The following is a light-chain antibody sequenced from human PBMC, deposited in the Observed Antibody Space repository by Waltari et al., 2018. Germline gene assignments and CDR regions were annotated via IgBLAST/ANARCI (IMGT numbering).Light chain of an antibody. CDR1: SRDVGDYHY. CDR2: DVS. J-gene: IGLJ1*01. CDR3: CSYAGSYTYV. Sequence: QSALTQPRSLSGSPVHSVTISCTGTSRDVGDYHYVSWYQQHQGKAPKLMIYDVSKRPSGVPDRFSGSKSGNTASLTISGLQAEDEADYYCCSYAGSYTYVFGTGTKVTVL. V-gene: IGLV2-11*01.